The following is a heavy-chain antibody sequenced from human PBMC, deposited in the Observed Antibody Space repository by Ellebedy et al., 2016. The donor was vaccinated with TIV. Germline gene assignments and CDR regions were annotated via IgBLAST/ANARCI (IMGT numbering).Heavy chain of an antibody. J-gene: IGHJ4*02. Sequence: PGGSLRLSCAASGVTLRNFHWSWIRQVPGKGLEWIAYINVRGSTIYYANSVKGRFTISRDDAQNSTYLQMSSLRAEDTAVYYWARFIPGVDYFDPWGQGTLVTVSS. CDR1: GVTLRNFH. V-gene: IGHV3-11*04. D-gene: IGHD3-3*01. CDR3: ARFIPGVDYFDP. CDR2: INVRGSTI.